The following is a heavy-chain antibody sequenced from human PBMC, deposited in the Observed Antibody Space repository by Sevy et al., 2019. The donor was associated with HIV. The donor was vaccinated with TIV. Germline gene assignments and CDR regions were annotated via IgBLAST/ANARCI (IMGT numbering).Heavy chain of an antibody. V-gene: IGHV3-53*01. D-gene: IGHD4-17*01. CDR2: IYSGGST. CDR3: ARDRVAYGDYYFDY. J-gene: IGHJ4*02. CDR1: GFTVSSNY. Sequence: GGSLRLSCTASGFTVSSNYMSWVRQAPGKGLEWVSVIYSGGSTYYADSVKGRFTISRDNSKNTLYLQMNSLRAEDTAMYYCARDRVAYGDYYFDYWGQGTLVTVSS.